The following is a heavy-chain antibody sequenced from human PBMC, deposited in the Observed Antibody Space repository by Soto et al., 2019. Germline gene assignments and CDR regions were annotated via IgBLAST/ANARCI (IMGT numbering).Heavy chain of an antibody. D-gene: IGHD1-26*01. CDR1: GFTFNSYG. Sequence: GGSLRLSCAASGFTFNSYGMHWVRQGPGNGLEWVAFISYDSTKTYYADSVRGRFTISRDNSNSALYVQMNSLTGEDTAVYYCARTRSAWSDFHYYSLDVWGQGTTVTVSS. CDR3: ARTRSAWSDFHYYSLDV. J-gene: IGHJ6*02. V-gene: IGHV3-30*03. CDR2: ISYDSTKT.